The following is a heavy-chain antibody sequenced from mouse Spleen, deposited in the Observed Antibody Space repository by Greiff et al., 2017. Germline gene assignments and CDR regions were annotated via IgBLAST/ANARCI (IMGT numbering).Heavy chain of an antibody. D-gene: IGHD4-1*01. CDR2: IWSGGST. CDR1: GFSLTSYG. Sequence: QVQLKESGPGLVQPSQSLSITCTVSGFSLTSYGVHWVRQSPGKGLEWLGVIWSGGSTDYNAAFISRLSISKDNSKSQVFFKMNSLQADDTAIYYCASLGRSGFAYWGQGTLVTVSA. CDR3: ASLGRSGFAY. V-gene: IGHV2-2*01. J-gene: IGHJ3*01.